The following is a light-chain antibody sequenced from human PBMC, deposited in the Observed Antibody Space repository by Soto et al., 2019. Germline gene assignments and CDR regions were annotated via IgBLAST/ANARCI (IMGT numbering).Light chain of an antibody. CDR2: AAS. V-gene: IGKV1-6*01. Sequence: AIQMTQSPSSLSASVGDRVTITCRASQGTRDELGWYQQKAGKAPNLLISAASRPQSGVPSRFSGRGSGTDFTLTISSLQPEDFATYYCLQDYDYPRTFGQGTKVEIK. CDR1: QGTRDE. J-gene: IGKJ1*01. CDR3: LQDYDYPRT.